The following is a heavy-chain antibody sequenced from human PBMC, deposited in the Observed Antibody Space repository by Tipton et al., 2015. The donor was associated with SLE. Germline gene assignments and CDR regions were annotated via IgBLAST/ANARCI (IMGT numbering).Heavy chain of an antibody. CDR2: IWYDGSNE. Sequence: SLRLSCVASGFSFTSYGMHWVRQAPGKGLESVAVIWYDGSNEYYADSVKGRFTISRDNAKNMLFLQMNSLRAEDTAMYYCAKGGRLGRGPIDYWGQGTLVTVPS. D-gene: IGHD3-16*01. CDR1: GFSFTSYG. CDR3: AKGGRLGRGPIDY. J-gene: IGHJ4*02. V-gene: IGHV3-30*18.